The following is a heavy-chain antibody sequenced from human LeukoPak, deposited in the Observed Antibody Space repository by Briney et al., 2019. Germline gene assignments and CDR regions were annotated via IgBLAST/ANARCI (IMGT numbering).Heavy chain of an antibody. CDR2: FSGTGGTR. J-gene: IGHJ4*02. Sequence: PGGSLRLPCAASGFTFSSYAMSWVRQAPGKGLEWVSAFSGTGGTRYYADSVKGRFTISRDDSKNTLYLQMNSLRAEDTAVYYCAKGRFYFDYWGQGTLVTVSS. CDR3: AKGRFYFDY. V-gene: IGHV3-23*01. CDR1: GFTFSSYA.